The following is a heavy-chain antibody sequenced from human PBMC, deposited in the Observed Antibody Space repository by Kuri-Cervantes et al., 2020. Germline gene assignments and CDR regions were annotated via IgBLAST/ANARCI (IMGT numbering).Heavy chain of an antibody. J-gene: IGHJ6*03. CDR2: IYHSGST. CDR1: GGSFSGHY. Sequence: SCGVYGGSFSGHYWGWIRQPPGKGLEWIGSIYHSGSTYYNPSLKSRVTISVDTSKNQFSLKLSSVTAADTAVYYCARGRLPYYYYYMDVWDKGTTVTVSS. CDR3: ARGRLPYYYYYMDV. V-gene: IGHV4-34*01.